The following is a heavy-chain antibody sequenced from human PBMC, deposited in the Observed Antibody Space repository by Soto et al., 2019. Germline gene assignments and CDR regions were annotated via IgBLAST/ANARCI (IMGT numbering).Heavy chain of an antibody. CDR1: GYSITSSTF. V-gene: IGHV4-38-2*01. Sequence: QVQLQESGPRLVKPSETLSLTCAVFGYSITSSTFWGWIRQPPGKGLEWIGSIHLGGTTYYDPSLKSRVTILLDTSRNEFSLKLSSVTAADTAVYYCARPRPNFGAVDSWGQGALVTVST. CDR2: IHLGGTT. J-gene: IGHJ4*02. D-gene: IGHD3-10*01. CDR3: ARPRPNFGAVDS.